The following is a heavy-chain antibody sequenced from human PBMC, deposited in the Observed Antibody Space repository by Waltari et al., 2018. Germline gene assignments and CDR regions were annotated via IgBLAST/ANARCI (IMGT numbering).Heavy chain of an antibody. D-gene: IGHD3-10*01. V-gene: IGHV3-48*01. Sequence: EVQLGESGGGLVQPGGSMRLSCVTSGLIFSNYGLNWVGQARGKGLEWLASMMGDGTTIYYAESVRGRFRISRDNVNNSLYLQLNSLRVDDTAVYYCARGTTKGSHWGRGTLVTVSS. CDR3: ARGTTKGSH. J-gene: IGHJ4*02. CDR1: GLIFSNYG. CDR2: MMGDGTTI.